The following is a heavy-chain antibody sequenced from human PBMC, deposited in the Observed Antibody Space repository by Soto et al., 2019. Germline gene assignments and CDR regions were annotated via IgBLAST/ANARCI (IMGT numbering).Heavy chain of an antibody. CDR2: IYYSGST. V-gene: IGHV4-59*01. J-gene: IGHJ6*02. Sequence: PETLSLTYTVSGGSISSYYWSWIRQPPGKGLEWIGYIYYSGSTNYNPSLKSRVTISVDTSKNQFSLKLSSVTAADTAVYYCARGLPSSFTLSYGMAVCGQGTTVIVSS. CDR3: ARGLPSSFTLSYGMAV. CDR1: GGSISSYY. D-gene: IGHD3-3*01.